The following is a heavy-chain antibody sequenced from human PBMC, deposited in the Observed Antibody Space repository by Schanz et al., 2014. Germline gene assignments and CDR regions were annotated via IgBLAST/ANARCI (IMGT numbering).Heavy chain of an antibody. J-gene: IGHJ4*02. D-gene: IGHD3-22*01. V-gene: IGHV3-21*01. CDR3: AKEDRTHSSDYVY. CDR1: GFMFTKYA. CDR2: ISSTSTYL. Sequence: DVQLVESGGGLAQPGGSLRLSCVASGFMFTKYAMNWVRQAPGKGLEWVSSISSTSTYLYYADSVKGRFTISRDSARNSLYLQMSSLRAEDTAVYYCAKEDRTHSSDYVYWGQGTLVTVSS.